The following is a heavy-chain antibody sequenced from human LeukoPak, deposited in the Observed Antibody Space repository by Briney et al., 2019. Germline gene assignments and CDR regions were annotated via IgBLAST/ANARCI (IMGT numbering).Heavy chain of an antibody. CDR3: ARGLVDRGVIITSGNYFDY. Sequence: SETLSLTCAVYGGSFSGYYWSWIRQPPGKGLEWIGEINHSGSTNYNPSLKSRVIISVDTSKNQFSLKLSSVTAADTAVYYCARGLVDRGVIITSGNYFDYWGQGTLVTVSS. D-gene: IGHD3-10*01. J-gene: IGHJ4*02. V-gene: IGHV4-34*01. CDR1: GGSFSGYY. CDR2: INHSGST.